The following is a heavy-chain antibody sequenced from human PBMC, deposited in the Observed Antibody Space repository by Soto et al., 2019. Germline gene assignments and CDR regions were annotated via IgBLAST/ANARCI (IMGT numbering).Heavy chain of an antibody. J-gene: IGHJ2*01. CDR1: GGTFSSYA. V-gene: IGHV1-69*01. D-gene: IGHD6-19*01. Sequence: QVQLVQSGAEVKKPGSSVKVSCKASGGTFSSYAISWVRQAPGQGLEWMGGIIPIFGTANYAQKFQGRVTITADESPSTAYMELSSLRSEDTAVYYCARGRYSSGWYWYFDLWGRGTLVTVSS. CDR2: IIPIFGTA. CDR3: ARGRYSSGWYWYFDL.